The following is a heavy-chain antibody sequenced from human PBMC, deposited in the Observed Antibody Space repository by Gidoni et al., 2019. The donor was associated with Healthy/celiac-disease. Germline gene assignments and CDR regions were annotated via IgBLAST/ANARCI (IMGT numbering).Heavy chain of an antibody. J-gene: IGHJ6*02. CDR3: ARSGVRGVDYYYGMDV. CDR2: IYTSGST. D-gene: IGHD3-10*01. V-gene: IGHV4-4*07. CDR1: GGSISSYY. Sequence: QVQLQESGPGLVKPSETLSLTCTVSGGSISSYYWSWIRQPAGKGLEWIGRIYTSGSTNYNPSLKSRVTMSVDTSKNQFSLKLSSVTAADTAVYYCARSGVRGVDYYYGMDVWGQGTTVTVSS.